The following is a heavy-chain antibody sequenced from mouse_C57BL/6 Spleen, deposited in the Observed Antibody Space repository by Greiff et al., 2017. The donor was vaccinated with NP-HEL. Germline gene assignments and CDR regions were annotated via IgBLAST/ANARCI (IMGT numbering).Heavy chain of an antibody. V-gene: IGHV1-19*01. CDR1: GYTFTDYY. CDR3: ARSSYGSSFDY. J-gene: IGHJ2*01. D-gene: IGHD1-1*01. Sequence: EVQLQQSGPVLVKPGASVKMSCKASGYTFTDYYMNWVKQSHGKSLEWIGVINPYNGGTSYNQKFKGKATLTVDKSSSTAYMELNSLTSEDSAVYYCARSSYGSSFDYWGQGTTLTVSS. CDR2: INPYNGGT.